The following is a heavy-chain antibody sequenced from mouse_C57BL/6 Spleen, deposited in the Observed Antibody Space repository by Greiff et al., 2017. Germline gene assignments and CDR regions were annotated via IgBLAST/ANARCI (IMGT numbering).Heavy chain of an antibody. D-gene: IGHD1-1*01. CDR2: IDPENGDT. V-gene: IGHV14-4*01. CDR3: STGYYGSSSYVDY. J-gene: IGHJ2*01. CDR1: GFNIKDDY. Sequence: EVQLQQSGAELVRPGASVKLSCTASGFNIKDDYMHWVKQRPEQGLEWIGWIDPENGDTEYASKFQGKATITADTSSHTAYLQLSSLTSEDTADYDCSTGYYGSSSYVDYWGQGTTLTVSS.